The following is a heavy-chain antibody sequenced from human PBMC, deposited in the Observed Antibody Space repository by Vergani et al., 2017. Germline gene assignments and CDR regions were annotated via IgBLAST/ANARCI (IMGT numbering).Heavy chain of an antibody. J-gene: IGHJ3*02. CDR3: AGRDGYTQKAFDI. Sequence: EVQLVQSGAEVKKPGESVKISCKGSGYSFTSYWIGWVRQMPGKGLEWMEIIYPGDSDTRYSPSFQGQVTISADKSRSTAYLQWSSLKASDTAMYYCAGRDGYTQKAFDIWSQGTIVTVSS. CDR1: GYSFTSYW. V-gene: IGHV5-51*01. D-gene: IGHD5-24*01. CDR2: IYPGDSDT.